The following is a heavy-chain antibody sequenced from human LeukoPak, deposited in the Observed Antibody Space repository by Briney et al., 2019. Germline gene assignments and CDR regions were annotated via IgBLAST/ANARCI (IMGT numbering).Heavy chain of an antibody. V-gene: IGHV1-69*06. Sequence: SVKVSCKASGGTFSSYAISWVRQAPGQGLEWMGGIIPIFGTANYAQKFQGRVTITADKSTSTAYMELSSLRSEDTAVYYCAREGHTWGIFGVVISRPYYYYYYMDVWGKGTTVTVSS. CDR1: GGTFSSYA. D-gene: IGHD3-3*01. CDR2: IIPIFGTA. CDR3: AREGHTWGIFGVVISRPYYYYYYMDV. J-gene: IGHJ6*03.